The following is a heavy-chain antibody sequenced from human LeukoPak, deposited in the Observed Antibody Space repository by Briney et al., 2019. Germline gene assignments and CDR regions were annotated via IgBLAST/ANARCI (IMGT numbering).Heavy chain of an antibody. D-gene: IGHD5-18*01. CDR3: AKVGYSYGGGMDV. V-gene: IGHV3-30*02. CDR2: IRYDGSNK. Sequence: GGSLRLSCAASGFTFSSYGMHWVRQAPGKGLEWVAIIRYDGSNKHYADSMKGRFTISRDNSKNTLYLQMSSLRAEDTAVYYCAKVGYSYGGGMDVWGQGTTVTVSS. J-gene: IGHJ6*02. CDR1: GFTFSSYG.